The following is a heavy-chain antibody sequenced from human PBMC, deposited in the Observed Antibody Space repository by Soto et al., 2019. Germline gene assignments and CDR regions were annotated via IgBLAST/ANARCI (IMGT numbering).Heavy chain of an antibody. D-gene: IGHD2-2*01. CDR3: ARGDFIVVVPAARGMDV. CDR1: GYTFTGYY. CDR2: INPNSGGT. V-gene: IGHV1-2*04. J-gene: IGHJ6*02. Sequence: ASVKVSCKASGYTFTGYYMHWVRQAPGQGLEWMGWINPNSGGTNYAQKFQGWVTMTRDTSISTAYMELIRLRSDDTAVYYCARGDFIVVVPAARGMDVWGQGTTVTVSS.